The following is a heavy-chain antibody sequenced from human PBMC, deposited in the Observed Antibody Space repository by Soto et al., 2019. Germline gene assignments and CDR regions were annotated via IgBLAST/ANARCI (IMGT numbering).Heavy chain of an antibody. D-gene: IGHD3-10*01. CDR3: ARDRGGGSPWVNWFDP. Sequence: GGSLRLSCAASGFTFSSYGMHWVRQAPGKGLEWVAVIWYDGSNKYYADSVKGRFTISRDNSKNTLYLQMNSLRAEDTAVYYCARDRGGGSPWVNWFDPWGQGTLVTVSS. V-gene: IGHV3-33*01. CDR2: IWYDGSNK. CDR1: GFTFSSYG. J-gene: IGHJ5*02.